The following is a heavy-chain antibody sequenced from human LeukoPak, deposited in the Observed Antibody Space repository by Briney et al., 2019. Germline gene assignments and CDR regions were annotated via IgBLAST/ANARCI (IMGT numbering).Heavy chain of an antibody. V-gene: IGHV4-59*01. CDR1: GGSISSYY. J-gene: IGHJ5*02. Sequence: SETLSLTCTVSGGSISSYYWSWIRQPPGKGLEWIGYIYYSGSTNYNPSLKSRVTISVDTSKNQFSLKLSSVTAADTAVYYCARDQGSKGFDPWGQGTLVTVCS. CDR3: ARDQGSKGFDP. CDR2: IYYSGST. D-gene: IGHD2-15*01.